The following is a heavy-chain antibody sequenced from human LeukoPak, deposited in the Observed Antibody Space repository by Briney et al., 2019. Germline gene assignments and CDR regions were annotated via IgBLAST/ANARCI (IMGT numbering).Heavy chain of an antibody. CDR1: GYTFTGYY. CDR3: ARDLEWELPTNAFDI. J-gene: IGHJ3*02. Sequence: ASVKVSCKASGYTFTGYYMHWVRQAPGQGLEWMGWINPNSGGTNYAQKFQGRVTMTRDTSISTAYMELSRLRSDDTAVYYCARDLEWELPTNAFDIWGQGTMVTVSS. V-gene: IGHV1-2*02. CDR2: INPNSGGT. D-gene: IGHD1-26*01.